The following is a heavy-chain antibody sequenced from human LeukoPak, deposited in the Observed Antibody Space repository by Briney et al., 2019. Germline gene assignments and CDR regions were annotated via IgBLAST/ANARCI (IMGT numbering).Heavy chain of an antibody. V-gene: IGHV4-38-2*01. CDR2: IYHSGST. Sequence: SETLSLTCAVSGYSISSGYYWGWIRQPPGKGLEWIGSIYHSGSTYYNPSLKSRVTISVDTSKNQLSLKLSSVTAADTAVYYCARRSWSGYYTQGFDPWGQGTLVTVSS. J-gene: IGHJ5*02. D-gene: IGHD3-3*01. CDR3: ARRSWSGYYTQGFDP. CDR1: GYSISSGYY.